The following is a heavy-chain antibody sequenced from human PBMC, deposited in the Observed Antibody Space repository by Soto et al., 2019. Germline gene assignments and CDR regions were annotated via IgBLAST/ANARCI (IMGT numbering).Heavy chain of an antibody. Sequence: GESLKISCKGSGSSFSTYWIGWVRQMPGKGLEWMGIIYPGDSDTRYSPSFQGQVTISADKSISTAYLQWSSLKASDTAMYYCARHSLATQPGDYWGQGTRVTVSS. CDR3: ARHSLATQPGDY. J-gene: IGHJ4*02. V-gene: IGHV5-51*01. D-gene: IGHD5-12*01. CDR2: IYPGDSDT. CDR1: GSSFSTYW.